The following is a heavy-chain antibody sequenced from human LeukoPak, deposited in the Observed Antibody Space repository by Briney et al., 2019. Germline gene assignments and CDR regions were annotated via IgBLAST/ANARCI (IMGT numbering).Heavy chain of an antibody. CDR3: ARKGRWLQLGYFQH. CDR1: GGSFSGYY. J-gene: IGHJ1*01. V-gene: IGHV4-34*01. D-gene: IGHD5-24*01. CDR2: INHSGST. Sequence: PSETLSLTCAVYGGSFSGYYWSWIRQPPGKGLEWIGEINHSGSTNYNPSLRSRVTISVDTSKNQFSLKLSSVTAADTAAYYCARKGRWLQLGYFQHWGQGTLVTVSS.